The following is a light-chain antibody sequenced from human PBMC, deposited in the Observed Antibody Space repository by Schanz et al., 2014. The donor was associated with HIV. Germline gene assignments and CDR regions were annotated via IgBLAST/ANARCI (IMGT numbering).Light chain of an antibody. CDR2: AVF. V-gene: IGKV1-9*01. J-gene: IGKJ4*01. CDR1: QGISGY. Sequence: DIQMTQSPSTLSASVGDRVTITCRASQGISGYLAWYQQKPGKAPKLLIYAVFTLQSGVPSRFIGGRSGPDFTLTISSLQPEDFATYYCQQLNFYPLAFGGGTKVEIK. CDR3: QQLNFYPLA.